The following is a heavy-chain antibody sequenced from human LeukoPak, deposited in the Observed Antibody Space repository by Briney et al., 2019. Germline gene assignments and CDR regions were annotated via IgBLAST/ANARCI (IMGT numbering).Heavy chain of an antibody. CDR3: ARVTRRAMAVHYYYYYYMDV. V-gene: IGHV1-46*01. Sequence: ASVKVSCKASGYTFTSYYMHWVRQAPGQGLEWMGIINPSGGSTSYAQKFQGRVTMTRDMSTSTVYMELSSLRSEDTAVYYCARVTRRAMAVHYYYYYYMDVWGKGTTVTVSS. CDR2: INPSGGST. D-gene: IGHD5-18*01. CDR1: GYTFTSYY. J-gene: IGHJ6*03.